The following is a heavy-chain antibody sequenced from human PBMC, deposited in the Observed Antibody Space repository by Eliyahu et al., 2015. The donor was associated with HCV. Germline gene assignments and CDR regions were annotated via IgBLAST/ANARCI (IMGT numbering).Heavy chain of an antibody. Sequence: EVQLLESGGGLVQPGGSLRLSCAASGFTFSXYAMSWVRQAPGKGLEWVSPISGSGGSTYYADSVKGRFTISRDNSKNTLYLQMNSLRAEDTAVYYCAKTSGAAAGYFDYWGQGTLVTVSS. CDR2: ISGSGGST. D-gene: IGHD6-13*01. V-gene: IGHV3-23*01. CDR1: GFTFSXYA. CDR3: AKTSGAAAGYFDY. J-gene: IGHJ4*02.